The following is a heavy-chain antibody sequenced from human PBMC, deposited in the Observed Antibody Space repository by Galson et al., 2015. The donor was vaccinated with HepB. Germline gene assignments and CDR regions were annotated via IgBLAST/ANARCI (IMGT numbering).Heavy chain of an antibody. D-gene: IGHD6-19*01. CDR3: ARERGAGWYEGNDY. J-gene: IGHJ4*02. CDR1: GFTFSSYS. V-gene: IGHV3-30*04. Sequence: SLRLSCAASGFTFSSYSIHWVREAPGKGLEWVAIISHDGRNTYYAYSVKGRFTISRDNSRNMLYLQTNGLRSDDTAVYYCARERGAGWYEGNDYWGQGTRVVVSS. CDR2: ISHDGRNT.